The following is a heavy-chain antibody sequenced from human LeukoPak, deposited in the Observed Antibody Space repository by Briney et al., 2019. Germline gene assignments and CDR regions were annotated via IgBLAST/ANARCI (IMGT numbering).Heavy chain of an antibody. V-gene: IGHV3-30*18. CDR1: DSTFSGYG. Sequence: PGGSLRLSCATSDSTFSGYGIHWVRQAPGKGLEWVAVISYDGSNKYYADSVRGRFTISRDNSKNTLYLQMNSLRAEDTAVYYCAKDRGDYYYYGMDVWGQGTTVTVSS. J-gene: IGHJ6*02. D-gene: IGHD3-10*01. CDR3: AKDRGDYYYYGMDV. CDR2: ISYDGSNK.